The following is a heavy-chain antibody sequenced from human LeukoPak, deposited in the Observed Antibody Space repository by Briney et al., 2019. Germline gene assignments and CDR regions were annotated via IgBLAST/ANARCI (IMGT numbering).Heavy chain of an antibody. CDR1: GSSISSYY. CDR2: MYSSGNT. CDR3: ARVSCSGGSCYPFDY. J-gene: IGHJ4*02. Sequence: SETLSLTCTVSGSSISSYYWTWIRQPPGKGLEWIGYMYSSGNTNYNPSLKSRVTISVDTSKNQFSLKLSSVTAADTAVYYCARVSCSGGSCYPFDYWGQGTLVTVSS. V-gene: IGHV4-59*01. D-gene: IGHD2-15*01.